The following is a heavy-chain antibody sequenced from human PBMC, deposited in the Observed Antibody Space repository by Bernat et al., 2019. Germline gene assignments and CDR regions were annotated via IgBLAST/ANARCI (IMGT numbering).Heavy chain of an antibody. D-gene: IGHD2-15*01. J-gene: IGHJ3*02. CDR3: ATDIVVVVAAILNAFDI. Sequence: EVQLLESGGGLVQPGGSLRLSCAASGFTFSSYAMSWVRQAPGKGLEWVSAISGSGGSTYYADSVKGRFTISRDNSKNTLYLQMNSLRAEDTAVYYCATDIVVVVAAILNAFDIWGQGTMVTVSS. V-gene: IGHV3-23*01. CDR1: GFTFSSYA. CDR2: ISGSGGST.